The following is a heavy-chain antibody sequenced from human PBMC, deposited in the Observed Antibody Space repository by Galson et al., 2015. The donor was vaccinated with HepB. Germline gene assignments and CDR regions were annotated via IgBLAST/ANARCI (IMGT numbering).Heavy chain of an antibody. CDR1: GYTFTSYG. J-gene: IGHJ4*02. CDR2: ISAYNGNT. CDR3: ARDRRGMADILTDYYPRPFDY. Sequence: SVKVSCKASGYTFTSYGISWVRQAPGQGLEWMGWISAYNGNTNYAQKLQGRVTMTTDTSTSTAYMELRSLRSDDTAVYYCARDRRGMADILTDYYPRPFDYWGQGTLVTVSS. V-gene: IGHV1-18*04. D-gene: IGHD3-9*01.